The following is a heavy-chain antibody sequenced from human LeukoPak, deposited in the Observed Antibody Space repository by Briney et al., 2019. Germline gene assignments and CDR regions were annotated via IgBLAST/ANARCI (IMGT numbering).Heavy chain of an antibody. CDR2: ISGSGGST. CDR3: AKGSSSSRPYYFDY. D-gene: IGHD6-6*01. V-gene: IGHV3-23*01. CDR1: GFTFSNYA. J-gene: IGHJ4*02. Sequence: SGGSLRLSCAASGFTFSNYAMSWVRQAPGKGLEWVSAISGSGGSTYYADSVKGRFTIFRDNSKNTLYLQMNSLRAEDTAVYYCAKGSSSSRPYYFDYWGQGILVIVSS.